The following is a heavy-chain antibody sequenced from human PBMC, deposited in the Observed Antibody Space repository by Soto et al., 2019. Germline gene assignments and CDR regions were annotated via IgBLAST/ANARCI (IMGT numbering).Heavy chain of an antibody. CDR3: ASLIAAAGHGDY. D-gene: IGHD6-13*01. J-gene: IGHJ4*02. CDR2: IIPILGIA. V-gene: IGHV1-69*02. CDR1: GGTFSSYT. Sequence: QVQLVQSGAEVKKPGSSVKVSCKASGGTFSSYTISWVRQAPGQGLEWMGRIIPILGIANYAQKFQGRVMITADKSTSTAYMELSSLRSEDTAVYYCASLIAAAGHGDYWGQGTLVTVSS.